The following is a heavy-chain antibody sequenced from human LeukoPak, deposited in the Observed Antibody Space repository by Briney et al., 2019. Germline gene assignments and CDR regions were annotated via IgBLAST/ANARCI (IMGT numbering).Heavy chain of an antibody. D-gene: IGHD1-1*01. V-gene: IGHV3-23*01. CDR2: ISGSGGNT. J-gene: IGHJ4*02. CDR3: ATTKQARRYFDY. Sequence: GGSLRLSCVGSGFTFSNNPLSWVRQAPGKGLEWVSAISGSGGNTYYADSVRGRFTISRDNSKNTLFLQMNTLRADDTAVYYCATTKQARRYFDYWGQGTLDTVSS. CDR1: GFTFSNNP.